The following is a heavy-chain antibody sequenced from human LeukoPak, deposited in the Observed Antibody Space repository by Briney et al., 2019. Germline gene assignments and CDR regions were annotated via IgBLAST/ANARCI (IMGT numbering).Heavy chain of an antibody. CDR1: GFTFDDYA. J-gene: IGHJ6*02. CDR2: ISWNSGSI. CDR3: AKGYSSGWYNGIDV. Sequence: GGSLRLSCAASGFTFDDYAMHWVRQAPGKGLEWVSGISWNSGSIGYADSVKGRFTISRDNAKNSLYLQMNSLRAEDTALYYCAKGYSSGWYNGIDVWGQGTTVTVSS. D-gene: IGHD6-19*01. V-gene: IGHV3-9*01.